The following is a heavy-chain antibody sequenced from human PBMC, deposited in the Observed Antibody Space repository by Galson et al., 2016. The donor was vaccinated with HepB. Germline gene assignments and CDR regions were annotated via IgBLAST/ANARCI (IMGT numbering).Heavy chain of an antibody. Sequence: QSGAEVKKPGASVKVSCEASGYSFPSYGIIWVRQAPGQGLEWMGWISTYNGNRNSAQKFQGRVAMATDTSTSTAYMELTSLRSDDTAVYYCARGGGRGYSYRADYWGQGTLVTVSS. J-gene: IGHJ4*02. D-gene: IGHD5-18*01. CDR1: GYSFPSYG. CDR3: ARGGGRGYSYRADY. V-gene: IGHV1-18*04. CDR2: ISTYNGNR.